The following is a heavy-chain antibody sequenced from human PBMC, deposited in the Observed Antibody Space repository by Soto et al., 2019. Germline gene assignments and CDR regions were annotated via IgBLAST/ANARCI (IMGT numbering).Heavy chain of an antibody. D-gene: IGHD2-8*01. CDR1: GFTFSTYA. V-gene: IGHV3-23*01. J-gene: IGHJ6*03. Sequence: EVQLLESGGGLVQPGGSLRLSCAASGFTFSTYAMSWVRQAPGKGLEWVSTITTSGGNTYYADSVQGRFTISRDNSKNTLYLQMNSLRAEDTAVYYCAGRYCTNGVCYTNYYYSIDVWGKGTTVTVS. CDR3: AGRYCTNGVCYTNYYYSIDV. CDR2: ITTSGGNT.